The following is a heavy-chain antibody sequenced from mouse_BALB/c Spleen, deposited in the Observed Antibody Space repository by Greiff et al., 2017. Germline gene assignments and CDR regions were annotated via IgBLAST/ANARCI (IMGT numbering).Heavy chain of an antibody. Sequence: QVQLQQSGAELAKPGASVKMSCKASGYTFTSYWMHWVKQRPGQGLEWIGYINPSTGYTEYNQKFKDKATLTADKSSSTAYMQLSSLTSEDSAVYYCARDSSGYVPFAYWGQGTLVTVSA. CDR2: INPSTGYT. CDR3: ARDSSGYVPFAY. CDR1: GYTFTSYW. J-gene: IGHJ3*01. V-gene: IGHV1-7*01. D-gene: IGHD3-2*01.